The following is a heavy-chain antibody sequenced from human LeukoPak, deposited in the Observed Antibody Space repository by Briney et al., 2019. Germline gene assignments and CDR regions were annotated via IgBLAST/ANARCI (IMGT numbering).Heavy chain of an antibody. J-gene: IGHJ4*02. CDR1: GGSISSYY. Sequence: SETLSLTCTVSGGSISSYYWSWIRQPPGKGLEWIGYIYYSGSTNYNPSLKSRVTISVDTSKNQFSLKLSSVTAADTAAYYCARQTFTIFGVAPDDYWGQGTLVTVSS. CDR3: ARQTFTIFGVAPDDY. V-gene: IGHV4-59*08. D-gene: IGHD3-3*01. CDR2: IYYSGST.